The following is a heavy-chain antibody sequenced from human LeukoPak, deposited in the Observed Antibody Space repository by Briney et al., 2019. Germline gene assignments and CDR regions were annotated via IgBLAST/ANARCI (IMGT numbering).Heavy chain of an antibody. D-gene: IGHD5-18*01. CDR3: ARYSYGYFRRYYFDY. CDR2: IYHTGST. J-gene: IGHJ4*02. V-gene: IGHV4-59*02. CDR1: GGSVSDYY. Sequence: SETLSLTCTISGGSVSDYYWSWIRQSPGKGLEWIGYIYHTGSTSYSPSLKSRVTISVDTSKNQFSLKLSSVTAADTAVYYCARYSYGYFRRYYFDYWGQGTLVTVSS.